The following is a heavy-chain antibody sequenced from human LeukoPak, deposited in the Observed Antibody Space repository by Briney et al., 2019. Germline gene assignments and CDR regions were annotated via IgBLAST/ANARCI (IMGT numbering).Heavy chain of an antibody. J-gene: IGHJ3*02. CDR1: GFTFDDYA. CDR3: AKPICRIAAAGAFDI. V-gene: IGHV3-9*01. Sequence: GGSLRLSCAASGFTFDDYAMHWVRQAPGKGLEWVSGISWNSGSIGYADSVKGRFTISRDNAKNSLYLQMNSLRAEDTALYYCAKPICRIAAAGAFDIWGQGTMVTVSS. CDR2: ISWNSGSI. D-gene: IGHD6-13*01.